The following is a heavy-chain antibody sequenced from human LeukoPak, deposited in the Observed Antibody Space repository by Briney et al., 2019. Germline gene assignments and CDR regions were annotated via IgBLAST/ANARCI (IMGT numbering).Heavy chain of an antibody. D-gene: IGHD6-19*01. CDR3: AKVGYTSGWSHFDY. CDR2: FSASGGST. Sequence: GGSLRLSCVASGFRFDDYAMSWVRQAPGKGLEWVSVFSASGGSTYYADSVKGRFTISRDNSKNTLYLQMNSLRAEDTAVYYCAKVGYTSGWSHFDYWGQGTLVTVSS. CDR1: GFRFDDYA. V-gene: IGHV3-23*01. J-gene: IGHJ4*02.